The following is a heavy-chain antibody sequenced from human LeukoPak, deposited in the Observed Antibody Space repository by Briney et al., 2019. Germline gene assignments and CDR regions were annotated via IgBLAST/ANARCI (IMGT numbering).Heavy chain of an antibody. V-gene: IGHV3-23*01. CDR3: AKGAGTFDY. D-gene: IGHD6-13*01. Sequence: QTGGSLRLSCAACGFIFSSHAMGWVRQAPGKGLEWVSSITGSGADTYYADSVKGRFTISRDNSKNTLYLQMNSLRAEDTAVYYCAKGAGTFDYWGQGTLVTVSS. CDR1: GFIFSSHA. CDR2: ITGSGADT. J-gene: IGHJ4*02.